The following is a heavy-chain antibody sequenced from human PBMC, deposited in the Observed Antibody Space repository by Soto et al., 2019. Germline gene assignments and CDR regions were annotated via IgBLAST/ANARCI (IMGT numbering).Heavy chain of an antibody. D-gene: IGHD2-15*01. V-gene: IGHV1-18*01. CDR3: AREDSGIVVAQPFDY. CDR1: GYTFTSYG. J-gene: IGHJ4*02. Sequence: QVQLVQSGAEVKKPGASVKVSCKASGYTFTSYGISWVRQAPGQGLEWMGWISAYNGNTNYAQKLHGRVTMTTDTSTSTAYMELRSLRSDDTAVYYCAREDSGIVVAQPFDYWGQGTLVTVSS. CDR2: ISAYNGNT.